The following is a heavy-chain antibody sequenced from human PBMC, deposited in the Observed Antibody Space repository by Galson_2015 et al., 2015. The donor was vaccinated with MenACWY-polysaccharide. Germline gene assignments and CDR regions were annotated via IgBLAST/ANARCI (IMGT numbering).Heavy chain of an antibody. V-gene: IGHV3-30*18. J-gene: IGHJ4*02. CDR1: GFTFSNYG. CDR3: ANLDGSASGHDY. CDR2: ILGDGSNK. Sequence: SLRLSCAASGFTFSNYGMHWVRQAPGKGLEWVAVILGDGSNKYYADSVNGRFTISRDNSKNTLYLQMNGLRAEDTAVYYCANLDGSASGHDYWGQGTLVTVSS. D-gene: IGHD3-22*01.